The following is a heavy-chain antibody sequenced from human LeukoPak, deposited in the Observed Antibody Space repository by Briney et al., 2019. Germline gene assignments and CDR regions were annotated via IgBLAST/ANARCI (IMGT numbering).Heavy chain of an antibody. V-gene: IGHV3-7*01. Sequence: GGSLRLSXAASGFTFSSYWMSWVRQAPGKGLEWVANIKQDGSEKYYVDSVKGRFTISRDNAKNSLYLQMNSLRAEDTAVYYCAKGGAVAGPLIDFDYWGQGTLVTVSS. CDR2: IKQDGSEK. D-gene: IGHD6-19*01. CDR1: GFTFSSYW. CDR3: AKGGAVAGPLIDFDY. J-gene: IGHJ4*02.